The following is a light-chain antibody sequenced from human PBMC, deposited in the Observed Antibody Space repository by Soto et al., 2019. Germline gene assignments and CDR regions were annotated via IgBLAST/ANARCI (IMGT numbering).Light chain of an antibody. CDR3: GAWDTSLSGVV. Sequence: QSVLTQRPSVSAAPGQKVIISCSGSSSNIGNNYVSWYQQLPGTAPRLLIYDANKRPSEIPDRFSGSKSATSATLGITGLQTGDEADYYCGAWDTSLSGVVFGGGTKLTVL. V-gene: IGLV1-51*01. CDR1: SSNIGNNY. J-gene: IGLJ2*01. CDR2: DAN.